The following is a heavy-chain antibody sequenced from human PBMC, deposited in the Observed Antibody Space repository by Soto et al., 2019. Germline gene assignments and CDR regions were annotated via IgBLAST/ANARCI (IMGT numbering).Heavy chain of an antibody. J-gene: IGHJ4*02. Sequence: QVQLVQSGAEVKKPGASVMVSCKASGYTFTSYGISWVRQAPGQGLEWMRWISAYNGHTTEAQKLQGRVTMTTDTSTRTAYMELRSAGSDDTAVCCCARDAGVAAELYYWGQGTLVTVSS. CDR2: ISAYNGHT. V-gene: IGHV1-18*01. CDR3: ARDAGVAAELYY. CDR1: GYTFTSYG. D-gene: IGHD3-3*01.